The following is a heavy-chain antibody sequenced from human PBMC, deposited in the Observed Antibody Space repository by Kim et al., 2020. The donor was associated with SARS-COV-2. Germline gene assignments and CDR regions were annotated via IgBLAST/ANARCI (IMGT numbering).Heavy chain of an antibody. Sequence: YAQKFQGRVTITADKSTSTAYMELSSLGSEDTAVYYCARGRDSSGWYFDYWGQGTLVTVSS. D-gene: IGHD6-19*01. J-gene: IGHJ4*02. V-gene: IGHV1-69*04. CDR3: ARGRDSSGWYFDY.